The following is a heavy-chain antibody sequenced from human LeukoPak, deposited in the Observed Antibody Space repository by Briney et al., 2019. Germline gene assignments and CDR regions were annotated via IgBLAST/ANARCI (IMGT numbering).Heavy chain of an antibody. V-gene: IGHV3-30*02. CDR1: GFTFSSYG. CDR3: AKDVQYYDILTGFFDAFDI. D-gene: IGHD3-9*01. CDR2: IRYDGSNK. Sequence: GGSLRLSCAASGFTFSSYGMHWVRQAPGKGLEWVAIIRYDGSNKYYADSVKGRFTISRDNSKNTLYLQMNSLRAEDTAVYYCAKDVQYYDILTGFFDAFDIWGQGTMVTVSS. J-gene: IGHJ3*02.